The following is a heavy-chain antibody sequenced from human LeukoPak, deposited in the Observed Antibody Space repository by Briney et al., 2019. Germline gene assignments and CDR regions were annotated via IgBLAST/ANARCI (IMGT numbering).Heavy chain of an antibody. V-gene: IGHV4-4*07. CDR1: GASINNYY. Sequence: SETLSLTCTVSGASINNYYWSWIRQPAGKGLEWIGRIYTSGNTNYNPSLQSRVTMSVDTSKSQFSVHLNSVTAADTAVYYCARGYGYQNFDYCGQGTLVTVSS. J-gene: IGHJ4*02. D-gene: IGHD5-24*01. CDR2: IYTSGNT. CDR3: ARGYGYQNFDY.